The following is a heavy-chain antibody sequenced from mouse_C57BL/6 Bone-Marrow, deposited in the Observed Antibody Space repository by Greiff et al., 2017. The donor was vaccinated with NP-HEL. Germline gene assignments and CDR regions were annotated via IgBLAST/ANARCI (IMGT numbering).Heavy chain of an antibody. CDR2: ISYDGSN. J-gene: IGHJ3*01. CDR1: GYSITSGYY. CDR3: ARDKRAWFAY. Sequence: DVKLQESGPGLVKPSQSLSLTCSVTGYSITSGYYWNWIRQFPGNKLEWMGYISYDGSNNYNPSLKNRISITRDTSKNQFFLKLNSVTTEDTATYYCARDKRAWFAYWGQGTLVTVSA. V-gene: IGHV3-6*01.